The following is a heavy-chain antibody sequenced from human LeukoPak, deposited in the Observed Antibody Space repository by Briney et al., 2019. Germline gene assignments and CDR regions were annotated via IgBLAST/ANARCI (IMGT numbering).Heavy chain of an antibody. Sequence: NHGESLKISCKGSGYSFTSYWIGWVRQMPGKGLEWMGIIYPGDSDTRYSPSFQGQVTISAVKSISTAYLQWSSLKASDTAMYYCARRDSSGWYYFDYWGQGTLVTVSS. V-gene: IGHV5-51*01. CDR3: ARRDSSGWYYFDY. D-gene: IGHD6-19*01. J-gene: IGHJ4*02. CDR1: GYSFTSYW. CDR2: IYPGDSDT.